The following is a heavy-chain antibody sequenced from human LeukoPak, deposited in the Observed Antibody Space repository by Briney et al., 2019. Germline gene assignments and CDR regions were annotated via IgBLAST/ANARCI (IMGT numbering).Heavy chain of an antibody. V-gene: IGHV3-30*03. Sequence: GGSLRLSCAASGFTFSSYGMHWVRQAPGKGLEWVAVISYDGSNKYYADSVKGRFTISRDNSKNTLYLQMNSLRAEDTAVYYRARKGDSSGYSADYWGQGTLVTVSS. J-gene: IGHJ4*02. CDR1: GFTFSSYG. D-gene: IGHD3-22*01. CDR3: ARKGDSSGYSADY. CDR2: ISYDGSNK.